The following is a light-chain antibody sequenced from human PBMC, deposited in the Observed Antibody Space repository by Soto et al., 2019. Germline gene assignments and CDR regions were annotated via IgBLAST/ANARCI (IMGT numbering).Light chain of an antibody. J-gene: IGLJ3*02. CDR1: SSDVGAYIY. Sequence: QSALTQPPSASGSPGQSVTISCTGTSSDVGAYIYVSWYQQHAGKAPTLVIYEVTKRPSGVPDRFSGSKSANTASLTVSGLQAEDEADYYSSSCASSNTWVFGGGTKLTVL. CDR3: SSCASSNTWV. V-gene: IGLV2-8*01. CDR2: EVT.